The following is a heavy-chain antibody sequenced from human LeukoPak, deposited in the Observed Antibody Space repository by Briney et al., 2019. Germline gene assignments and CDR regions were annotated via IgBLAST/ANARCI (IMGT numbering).Heavy chain of an antibody. Sequence: ASVKVSCKASGYTFTGYYMHWVRQAPGQGLEWMGWINPNSGGTNYAQKFQGRVTMTRDTSISTAYMELSRLRSDDTAVYYCARDLGLGCSSTSCYNDAFDIWGQGTMVTVSS. V-gene: IGHV1-2*02. CDR1: GYTFTGYY. CDR3: ARDLGLGCSSTSCYNDAFDI. D-gene: IGHD2-2*02. CDR2: INPNSGGT. J-gene: IGHJ3*02.